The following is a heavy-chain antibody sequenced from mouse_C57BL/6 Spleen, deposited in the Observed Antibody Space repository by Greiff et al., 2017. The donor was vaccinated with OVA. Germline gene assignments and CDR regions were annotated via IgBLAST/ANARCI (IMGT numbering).Heavy chain of an antibody. CDR3: ARGGSYDRFAY. CDR2: INPNNGGT. Sequence: VQLKESGPELVKPGASVKMSCKASGYTFTDYNMHWVKQSHGKSLEWIGYINPNNGGTSYNQKFKGKATLTVNKSSSTAYMELRSLTSEDSAVYYCARGGSYDRFAYWGQGTLVTVSA. CDR1: GYTFTDYN. D-gene: IGHD2-3*01. V-gene: IGHV1-22*01. J-gene: IGHJ3*01.